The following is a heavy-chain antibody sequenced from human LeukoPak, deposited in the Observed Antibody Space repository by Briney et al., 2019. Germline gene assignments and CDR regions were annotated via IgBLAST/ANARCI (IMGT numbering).Heavy chain of an antibody. J-gene: IGHJ6*02. Sequence: PSETLSLTCTVSGGSISSYYWSWIRQPAGKGLEWIGRIYTSGSTNYNPSLKSRVTMSVDTSKNQFSLKLSSVTAADTAVYYCARDIKQQLVRAYYYGMDVWGQGTTVTVSS. V-gene: IGHV4-4*07. CDR1: GGSISSYY. D-gene: IGHD6-13*01. CDR2: IYTSGST. CDR3: ARDIKQQLVRAYYYGMDV.